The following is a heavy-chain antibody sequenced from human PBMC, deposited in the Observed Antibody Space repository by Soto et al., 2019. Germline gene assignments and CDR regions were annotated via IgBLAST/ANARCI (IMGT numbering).Heavy chain of an antibody. J-gene: IGHJ4*02. CDR1: GGSISSSSYY. D-gene: IGHD4-4*01. Sequence: QLQLQESGPGLVKPSETLSLTCTVSGGSISSSSYYWGWIRQPPGKGLEWIGSIYYSGSTYYNPSLKSRVTISVDTSKNQFSLKLSSVTAADTAVYYCARQWTTPTLLYYFDYWGQGTLVTVSS. V-gene: IGHV4-39*01. CDR3: ARQWTTPTLLYYFDY. CDR2: IYYSGST.